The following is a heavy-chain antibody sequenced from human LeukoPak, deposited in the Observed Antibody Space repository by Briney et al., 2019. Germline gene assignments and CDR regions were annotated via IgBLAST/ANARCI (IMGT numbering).Heavy chain of an antibody. D-gene: IGHD3-16*01. CDR3: ARPAYTAAYDL. Sequence: GGSLRLSCAASGFTLGSYWMHWVRQAPGKGLVWVSRIKSDGDGSGTTYADSVKGRFTISRDNAKNTLDLQMNSLRAEDTAVCYCARPAYTAAYDLWGQGTMVTVSS. CDR1: GFTLGSYW. CDR2: IKSDGDGSGT. V-gene: IGHV3-74*01. J-gene: IGHJ3*01.